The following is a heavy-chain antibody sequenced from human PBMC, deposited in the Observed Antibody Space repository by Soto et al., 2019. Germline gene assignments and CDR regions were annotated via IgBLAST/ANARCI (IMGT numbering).Heavy chain of an antibody. CDR1: GLTFSNYW. V-gene: IGHV3-7*03. J-gene: IGHJ4*02. Sequence: EVQLVESGGRLVQPGGSLRLSCAASGLTFSNYWMSWVRQAPVKGLEWVASINQDGTLKYYVDSVKGRFTISRDNAQNSLFLQMISLRAEDTALYYCARWQSSGWYLDIWGQGTLLSVSS. CDR3: ARWQSSGWYLDI. D-gene: IGHD6-19*01. CDR2: INQDGTLK.